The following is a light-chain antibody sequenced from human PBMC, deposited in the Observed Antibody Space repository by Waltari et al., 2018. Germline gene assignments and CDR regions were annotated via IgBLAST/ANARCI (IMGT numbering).Light chain of an antibody. Sequence: QSALTQPASVSGSPGQSITISCPGTSSDVVGYNYVSWYQQHPGKAPKFMIYDVSKRPSGVSDRFSGSKSGNTASLTISGLQAEDEADYYCCSYATRDSYVFGTGTKVTVL. J-gene: IGLJ1*01. V-gene: IGLV2-14*03. CDR2: DVS. CDR3: CSYATRDSYV. CDR1: SSDVVGYNY.